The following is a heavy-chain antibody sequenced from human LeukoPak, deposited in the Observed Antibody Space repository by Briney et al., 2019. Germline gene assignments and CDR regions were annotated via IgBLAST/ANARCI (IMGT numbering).Heavy chain of an antibody. CDR3: ARTVDIVAMIPFY. J-gene: IGHJ4*02. V-gene: IGHV3-30-3*01. CDR1: GFTFSSYA. Sequence: PGGSLRLSCAASGFTFSSYAMHWVRQAPGKGLEWVSVISYDGSNKYYADSVKGRFTISRDNSKNTLYLQMNSLRAEDTAVYYCARTVDIVAMIPFYWGQGTLVTVSS. CDR2: ISYDGSNK. D-gene: IGHD5-12*01.